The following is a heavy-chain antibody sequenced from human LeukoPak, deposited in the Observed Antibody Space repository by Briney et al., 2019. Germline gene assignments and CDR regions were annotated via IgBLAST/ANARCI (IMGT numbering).Heavy chain of an antibody. V-gene: IGHV3-20*04. CDR2: LDWNGGST. CDR1: GFKFDDYG. CDR3: ASPGSISTGGPI. J-gene: IGHJ4*02. D-gene: IGHD3-9*01. Sequence: GGSLRLSCAASGFKFDDYGMSWVRQAPGKGLEWVSGLDWNGGSTNYADSVKGRFTISRDNARNSLSLQMNSLTAEDTAVYYCASPGSISTGGPIWGQGSLVTVSS.